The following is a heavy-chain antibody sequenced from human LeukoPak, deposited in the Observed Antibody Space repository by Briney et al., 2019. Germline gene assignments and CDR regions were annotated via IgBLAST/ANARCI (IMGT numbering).Heavy chain of an antibody. CDR1: GFIFRNSW. J-gene: IGHJ4*02. Sequence: GGSLRLSCAASGFIFRNSWMTWVRQAPGKGLKWVANINQDGSKRTYVDSVKGRFTISRDSAKNSLYLQMNSLRAEDAAVYYCARESGPLDYWGQGTLVPVSS. D-gene: IGHD3-10*01. V-gene: IGHV3-7*03. CDR3: ARESGPLDY. CDR2: INQDGSKR.